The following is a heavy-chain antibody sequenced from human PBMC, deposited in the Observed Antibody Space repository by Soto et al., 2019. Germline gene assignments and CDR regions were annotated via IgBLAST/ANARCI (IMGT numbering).Heavy chain of an antibody. CDR2: IIPILGIA. Sequence: QVQLVQSGAEVKKPGSSVTVSCKASGGTFSSYTISWVRQAPGQGLEWMGRIIPILGIANYAQKFQGRVTITADKSTSTAYMELSSLRSEDTAVYYCARGYCSGGSCYRFDYWGQGTLVTVSS. CDR1: GGTFSSYT. D-gene: IGHD2-15*01. V-gene: IGHV1-69*02. J-gene: IGHJ4*02. CDR3: ARGYCSGGSCYRFDY.